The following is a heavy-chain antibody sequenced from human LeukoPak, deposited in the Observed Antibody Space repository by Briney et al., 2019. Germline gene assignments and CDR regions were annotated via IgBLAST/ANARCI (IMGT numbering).Heavy chain of an antibody. J-gene: IGHJ4*02. CDR2: FDPEDGET. D-gene: IGHD3-10*01. V-gene: IGHV1-24*01. Sequence: SVKVSCKVSGYTLTELSMHWVRQAPGKGLEWMGGFDPEDGETIYAQKFQGRVTMTEDTSTDTAYMELSSLRSEDTAVYYCATEGLITMVRGAAFDYWGQGTLVTVSS. CDR3: ATEGLITMVRGAAFDY. CDR1: GYTLTELS.